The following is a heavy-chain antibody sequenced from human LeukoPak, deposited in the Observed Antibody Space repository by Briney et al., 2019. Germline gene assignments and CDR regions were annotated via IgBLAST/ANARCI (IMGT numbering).Heavy chain of an antibody. CDR3: ARHDGEQQLVYYYYYGMDV. V-gene: IGHV4-39*01. Sequence: GSLRLSCAASGFTFSSYAMSWVRQPPGKGLEWIGSIYYSGSTYYNPSLKSRVTISVDTSKNQFSLKLSSVTAADTAVYYCARHDGEQQLVYYYYYGMDVWGQGTTVTVSS. CDR2: IYYSGST. J-gene: IGHJ6*02. CDR1: GFTFSSYA. D-gene: IGHD6-13*01.